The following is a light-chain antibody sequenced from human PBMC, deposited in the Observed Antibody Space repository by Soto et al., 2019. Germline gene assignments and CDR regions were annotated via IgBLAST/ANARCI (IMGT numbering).Light chain of an antibody. Sequence: DIVMTQSPDSLAVSLGERATINCKSSQSVLYSSNNKNYLAWYQQKPGQPPKLLIYWASTRESGVPDRFSGRESGRDFTLTISSLHAEDVAVYYCQQYYSTPYTFGQGTKLEIK. CDR2: WAS. J-gene: IGKJ2*01. V-gene: IGKV4-1*01. CDR3: QQYYSTPYT. CDR1: QSVLYSSNNKNY.